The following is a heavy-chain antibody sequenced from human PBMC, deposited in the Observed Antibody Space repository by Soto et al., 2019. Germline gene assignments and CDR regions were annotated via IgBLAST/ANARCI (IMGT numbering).Heavy chain of an antibody. V-gene: IGHV1-69*01. Sequence: QEQLVQSGAEVKKPGSSVSVSCKDSGGLFSSYAISWVRQAPGQGLEWTGGIIPVFGSTNYAQKFQDRLTITADENTNTAYMDLSSLKSEDTAIYYCARGGSGYVWFNEFWGQGTLVTVSS. D-gene: IGHD3-22*01. CDR3: ARGGSGYVWFNEF. CDR1: GGLFSSYA. J-gene: IGHJ4*02. CDR2: IIPVFGST.